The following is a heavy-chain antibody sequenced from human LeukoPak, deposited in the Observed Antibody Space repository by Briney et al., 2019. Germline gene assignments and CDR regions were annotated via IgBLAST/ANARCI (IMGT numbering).Heavy chain of an antibody. CDR3: AKDRCSSTSCYPDYYYGMDV. V-gene: IGHV3-30*18. J-gene: IGHJ6*02. CDR2: ISYDGSNK. Sequence: PGRSLRLSCAASGFTFSSYGMHWVRQAPGKGLEWVAVISYDGSNKYYADSVKGRFTISRDNSKNTRYLQMNSLRAEDTAVYYCAKDRCSSTSCYPDYYYGMDVWGQGTTVTVSS. D-gene: IGHD2-2*01. CDR1: GFTFSSYG.